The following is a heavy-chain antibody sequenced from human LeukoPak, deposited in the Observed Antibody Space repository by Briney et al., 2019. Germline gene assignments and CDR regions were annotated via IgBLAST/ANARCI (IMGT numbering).Heavy chain of an antibody. V-gene: IGHV1-24*01. J-gene: IGHJ6*02. Sequence: ASVKVSCKVSGYTLTELSMHWVRQAPGKGLEWMGGFDPEDGETIYAQKFQGRVTMTEDTSTDTAYVELSSLRSEDTAVYYCATDLDTYYYDSSGFRGVWGQGTTVTVSS. CDR2: FDPEDGET. D-gene: IGHD3-22*01. CDR1: GYTLTELS. CDR3: ATDLDTYYYDSSGFRGV.